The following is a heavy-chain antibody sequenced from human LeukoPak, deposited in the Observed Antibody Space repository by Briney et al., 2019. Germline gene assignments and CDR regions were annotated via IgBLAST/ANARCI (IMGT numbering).Heavy chain of an antibody. J-gene: IGHJ5*02. D-gene: IGHD2-15*01. CDR2: ISSDYI. CDR1: GFTFSFYT. V-gene: IGHV3-21*01. CDR3: ARAPGGPRPGNWFDP. Sequence: GGSLRLSCAVSGFTFSFYTINWVRQTPGKGLEWVSSISSDYIYYAESVRGRFTVSRDNAKNSLYLQMNSLSAEDTAIYYCARAPGGPRPGNWFDPWGQGTLVTVSS.